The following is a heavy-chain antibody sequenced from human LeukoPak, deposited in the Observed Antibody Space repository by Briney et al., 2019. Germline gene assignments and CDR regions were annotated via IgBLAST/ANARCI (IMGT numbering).Heavy chain of an antibody. CDR2: IHPNSGAT. Sequence: GASVKVSCKASGYEFTDFYIHWVRQAPGQRPEWKGWIHPNSGATNYARVFQGRVTMTRDTSISTAYMELGSLKFDDRAVYYCARLRGGFDSGDYWGQGSLVTVSS. V-gene: IGHV1-2*02. CDR1: GYEFTDFY. CDR3: ARLRGGFDSGDY. J-gene: IGHJ4*02. D-gene: IGHD5-12*01.